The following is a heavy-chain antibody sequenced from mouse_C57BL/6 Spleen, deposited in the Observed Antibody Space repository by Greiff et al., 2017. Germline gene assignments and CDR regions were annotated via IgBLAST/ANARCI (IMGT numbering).Heavy chain of an antibody. CDR3: ASHGLYDDYERYVDY. D-gene: IGHD2-4*01. CDR2: FYPGSGSI. CDR1: GYTFTEYT. Sequence: QVQLQQSGAELVKPGASVKLSCKASGYTFTEYTIHWVKQRSGQGLEWIGWFYPGSGSIKYNEKFEDKATVTADTSSSTVYMELSRLTSEDSAVYFCASHGLYDDYERYVDYWGQGTTRTVSS. V-gene: IGHV1-62-2*01. J-gene: IGHJ2*01.